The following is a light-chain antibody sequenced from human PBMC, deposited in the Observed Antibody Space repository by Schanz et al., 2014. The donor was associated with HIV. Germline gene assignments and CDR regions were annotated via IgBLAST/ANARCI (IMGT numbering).Light chain of an antibody. CDR2: ANH. Sequence: QSVLTQPPSVSAAPGQRVTISCSGSAFNIGHYSVSWYQQFPGTVPKLLIYANHQRPLEIPDRFSGSKTGTSATLDISGLQTGDEADYYCATWDSTLSAVVFGGGTKLT. V-gene: IGLV1-51*01. CDR1: AFNIGHYS. J-gene: IGLJ2*01. CDR3: ATWDSTLSAVV.